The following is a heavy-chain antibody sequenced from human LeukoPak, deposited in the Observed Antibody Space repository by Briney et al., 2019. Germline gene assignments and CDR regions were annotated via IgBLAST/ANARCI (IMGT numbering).Heavy chain of an antibody. D-gene: IGHD2-15*01. CDR3: ASSDCSGGSCFILDY. Sequence: ASVKVSCKASGYTFSTYYLHWVRQAPGQGLEWMGIINPSSRSTTYAQTFEGRVTMTSDTSTSTVYMELSRLRSEDTAVYYCASSDCSGGSCFILDYWGQGTLVTASS. J-gene: IGHJ4*02. V-gene: IGHV1-46*01. CDR2: INPSSRST. CDR1: GYTFSTYY.